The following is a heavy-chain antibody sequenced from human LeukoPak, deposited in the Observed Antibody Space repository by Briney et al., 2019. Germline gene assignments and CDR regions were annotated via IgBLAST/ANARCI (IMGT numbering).Heavy chain of an antibody. V-gene: IGHV3-30*18. J-gene: IGHJ4*02. D-gene: IGHD3-16*01. CDR3: AKRGSAYY. CDR1: GFTFSTYA. Sequence: GRSLRLSCAASGFTFSTYAMHWVRQAPGKGLEWVAVISYDGSNKYYADSVKGRFTISRDNSKNTLYLQMNSLRAEDTAVYYCAKRGSAYYWGQGTLVTVSS. CDR2: ISYDGSNK.